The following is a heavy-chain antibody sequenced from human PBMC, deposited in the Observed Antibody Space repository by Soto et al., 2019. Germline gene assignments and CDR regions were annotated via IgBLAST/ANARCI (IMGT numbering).Heavy chain of an antibody. Sequence: ASVKLCCKDSVDTFTSYAMEWVRQAPGQRLEWMGWINAGNGNTKYSQKFQGRVTITRDTSASTAYMELSSLRSEDTAVYYCARDMGDYDYYYYYYVMAVWGQGTTVTVSS. D-gene: IGHD5-12*01. CDR1: VDTFTSYA. V-gene: IGHV1-3*01. CDR2: INAGNGNT. CDR3: ARDMGDYDYYYYYYVMAV. J-gene: IGHJ6*02.